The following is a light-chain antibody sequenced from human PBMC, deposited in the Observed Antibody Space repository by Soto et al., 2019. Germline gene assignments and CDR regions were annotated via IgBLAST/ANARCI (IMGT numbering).Light chain of an antibody. Sequence: QSALTQPASVSGSPGQSITISCTGTSSDVGGSSYVSWYQQHPGKAPKLMIYDVSNRTSGLSNRFSGSKSCNTASLTISGLQAEDAADYYCSSYTSSSTLGFGGGTKLTVL. CDR1: SSDVGGSSY. J-gene: IGLJ2*01. CDR3: SSYTSSSTLG. CDR2: DVS. V-gene: IGLV2-14*01.